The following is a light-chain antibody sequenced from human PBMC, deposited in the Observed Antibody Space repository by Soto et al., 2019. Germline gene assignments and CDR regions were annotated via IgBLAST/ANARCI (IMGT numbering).Light chain of an antibody. Sequence: QSALTQPASVSGSPGQSITISCTGTSSDVGRYNYVSWYQQHPGRAPKLMIYDVSNRPSGVSNRFSGSKSGNTASLTISGIQAEDEADYYCSSYTSSITHVFGTGTKLTVL. J-gene: IGLJ1*01. CDR2: DVS. CDR1: SSDVGRYNY. V-gene: IGLV2-14*03. CDR3: SSYTSSITHV.